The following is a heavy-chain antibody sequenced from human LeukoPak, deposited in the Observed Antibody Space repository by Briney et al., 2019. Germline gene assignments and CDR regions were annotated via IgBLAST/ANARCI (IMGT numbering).Heavy chain of an antibody. CDR3: ARDNWNYGSSMDV. J-gene: IGHJ6*02. V-gene: IGHV4-59*02. CDR2: IYYSGST. D-gene: IGHD1-7*01. Sequence: SETLSLTCTVSGGSVSSYYWSWLRQPPGKGLEWIGYIYYSGSTNYNPSLKRRVTISVDTSKNQYPLKLSSVTAAATAVYHCARDNWNYGSSMDVWGQGTTVTVSS. CDR1: GGSVSSYY.